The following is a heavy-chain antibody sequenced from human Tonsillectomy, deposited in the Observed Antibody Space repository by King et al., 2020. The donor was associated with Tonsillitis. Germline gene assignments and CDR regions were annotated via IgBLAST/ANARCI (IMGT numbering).Heavy chain of an antibody. V-gene: IGHV5-51*01. CDR1: GYSFTSYW. J-gene: IGHJ4*02. D-gene: IGHD6-13*01. Sequence: QLVQSGAEVKKPGESLKISCKGSGYSFTSYWIGWVRQMPGKGLEWMGIIYPGDSDTRYSPSFQGQVTISADKSISTAYLQWSSLKASDTAMYYCARSHPIPGYSSSWYQFDYWGQGTLVTVSS. CDR2: IYPGDSDT. CDR3: ARSHPIPGYSSSWYQFDY.